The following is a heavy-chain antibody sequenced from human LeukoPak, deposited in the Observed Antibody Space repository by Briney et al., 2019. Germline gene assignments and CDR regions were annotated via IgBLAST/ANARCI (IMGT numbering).Heavy chain of an antibody. CDR3: AREGGRYSSSWYQVARQTYYYYYMDV. CDR1: GFTFSTYS. J-gene: IGHJ6*03. Sequence: GGSLRLSCAASGFTFSTYSMNWVRQAPGKGLEWVSYISSSSSTIYYADSVKGRFTISRDNAKNSLYLQMNSLRAEDTAVYYCAREGGRYSSSWYQVARQTYYYYYMDVWGKGTTVTVSS. CDR2: ISSSSSTI. D-gene: IGHD6-13*01. V-gene: IGHV3-48*01.